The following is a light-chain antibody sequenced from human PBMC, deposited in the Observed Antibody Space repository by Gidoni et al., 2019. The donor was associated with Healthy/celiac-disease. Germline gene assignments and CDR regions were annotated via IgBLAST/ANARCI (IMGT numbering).Light chain of an antibody. CDR2: QDS. Sequence: SYALTPPPSVSVSPGQTASITCSGAKLGDKYACWYQQKPGQSPVLVIYQDSKRPSGIPERFSGSNSGNTATLTISGTQAMDEADYYCQAWDSSTAHVVFGGGTKLTVL. J-gene: IGLJ2*01. CDR1: KLGDKY. CDR3: QAWDSSTAHVV. V-gene: IGLV3-1*01.